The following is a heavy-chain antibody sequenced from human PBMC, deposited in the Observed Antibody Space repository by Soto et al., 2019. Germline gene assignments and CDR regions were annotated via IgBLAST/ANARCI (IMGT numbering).Heavy chain of an antibody. CDR2: IRTDANTYAT. V-gene: IGHV3-73*02. CDR1: GFSFSGSA. CDR3: TRRQFYYFGLDV. J-gene: IGHJ6*02. D-gene: IGHD6-19*01. Sequence: QLVESGGALVQPGESLKLSCAASGFSFSGSAIQWVRQAPGKGLEWVGRIRTDANTYATAYAASVTGRFTISRDDSTNTADLQMNSLKTEDTAVYFCTRRQFYYFGLDVWGQGTPVIVSS.